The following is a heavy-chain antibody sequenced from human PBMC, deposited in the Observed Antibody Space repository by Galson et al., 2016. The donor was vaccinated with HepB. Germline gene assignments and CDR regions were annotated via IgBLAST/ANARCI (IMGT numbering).Heavy chain of an antibody. CDR1: GGSVTDSRSY. CDR3: ARDFDEECRTPGNCYPYYFDS. J-gene: IGHJ4*02. D-gene: IGHD2-15*01. Sequence: TLSLTCRVSGGSVTDSRSYWTWLRQPAGKGFEWIGRVSSGGGTDYNSPLGSRGTIPLDTSENQFSLRMSSVTATDAAVYVCARDFDEECRTPGNCYPYYFDSWGRGTLVTVSS. V-gene: IGHV4-61*02. CDR2: VSSGGGT.